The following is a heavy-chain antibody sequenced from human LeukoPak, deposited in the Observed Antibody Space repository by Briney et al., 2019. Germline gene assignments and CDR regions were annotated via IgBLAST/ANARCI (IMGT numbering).Heavy chain of an antibody. V-gene: IGHV4-39*01. D-gene: IGHD6-19*01. Sequence: SETLSLTCAVSGASISSSNYYWGWVRQSPGKGLEWIGNIYSSGNTYYNASLKSRVTMYIDTSKNQFFLKLSSVTAADTAMYYCARLLGSAWYFDPWGQGTLVTVSS. CDR2: IYSSGNT. J-gene: IGHJ4*02. CDR1: GASISSSNYY. CDR3: ARLLGSAWYFDP.